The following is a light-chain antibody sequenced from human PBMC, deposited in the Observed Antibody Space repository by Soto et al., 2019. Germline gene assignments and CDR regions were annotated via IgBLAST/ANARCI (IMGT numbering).Light chain of an antibody. Sequence: DIPMTQSPSSVSASVGDTVTITCRASQGISTWLAWYQQKPGRAPKLFIFGASNLQSGVPSRFSGSGSGTEFTLTISTLQSEDFAAYYWQQKDTFFSLTFGRGTLVE. J-gene: IGKJ5*01. CDR2: GAS. CDR3: QQKDTFFSLT. V-gene: IGKV1D-12*01. CDR1: QGISTW.